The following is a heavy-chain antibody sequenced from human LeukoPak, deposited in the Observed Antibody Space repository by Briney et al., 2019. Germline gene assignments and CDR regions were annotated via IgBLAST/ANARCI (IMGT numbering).Heavy chain of an antibody. CDR3: ARGAWATRLGS. CDR1: GESLNSYY. Sequence: SETLSLTCAVYGESLNSYYWSWVRQPPGEGLEWIGKIYESGTTKYNPSLKSRVTISMVPSKQQFSLSLNSVTAADTAVYYCARGAWATRLGSWGLGTPVIVSS. D-gene: IGHD2-15*01. CDR2: IYESGTT. J-gene: IGHJ4*02. V-gene: IGHV4-34*01.